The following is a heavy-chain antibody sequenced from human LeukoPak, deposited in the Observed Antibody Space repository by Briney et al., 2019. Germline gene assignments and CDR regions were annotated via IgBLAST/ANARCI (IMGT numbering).Heavy chain of an antibody. J-gene: IGHJ4*02. CDR3: ARDSDGFFDY. CDR1: GFTFSSYA. CDR2: ISSNGGST. V-gene: IGHV3-64*01. Sequence: GGSLRLSCAASGFTFSSYAMHWVRQAPGKGLEYVSAISSNGGSTYYANSVKGRFTISRDNAKNSLYLLMNSLRAEDTAVYYCARDSDGFFDYWGQGTLVTVSS.